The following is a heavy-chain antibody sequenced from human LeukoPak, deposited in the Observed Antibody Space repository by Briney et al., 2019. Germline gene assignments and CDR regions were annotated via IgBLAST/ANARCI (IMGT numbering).Heavy chain of an antibody. V-gene: IGHV3-23*01. CDR2: ISGSGGST. D-gene: IGHD3-10*01. CDR1: GFTFSSNW. Sequence: QPGGSLRLSCAASGFTFSSNWMSWVRQAPGKGLEWVSAISGSGGSTYYADSVKGRFTISRDNSKNTLYLQMNSLRAEDTAVYYCAKVHRFGELLDYFDYWGQGTLVTVSS. CDR3: AKVHRFGELLDYFDY. J-gene: IGHJ4*02.